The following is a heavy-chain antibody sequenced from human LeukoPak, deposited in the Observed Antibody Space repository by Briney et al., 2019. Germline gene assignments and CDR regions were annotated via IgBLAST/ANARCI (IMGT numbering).Heavy chain of an antibody. V-gene: IGHV3-23*01. CDR1: GFTFYMYA. J-gene: IGHJ5*01. CDR3: AKDRPNFHENSGHYYRRDGDS. D-gene: IGHD3-22*01. CDR2: MCGTAGCT. Sequence: GGSLTLSCQASGFTFYMYAMSWVRQAPGKGLEWVASMCGTAGCTFYPDSVKGRFTISRDNSKDVLYLRMNSLTAEDTAIYYCAKDRPNFHENSGHYYRRDGDSWGQGTLVTVSS.